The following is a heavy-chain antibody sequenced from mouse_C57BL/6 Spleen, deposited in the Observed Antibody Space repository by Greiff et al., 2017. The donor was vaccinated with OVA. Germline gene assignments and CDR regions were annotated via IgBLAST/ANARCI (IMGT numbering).Heavy chain of an antibody. CDR1: GYSITSGYY. J-gene: IGHJ1*03. V-gene: IGHV3-6*01. D-gene: IGHD1-1*01. Sequence: VQLKESGPGLVKPSQSLSLTCSVTGYSITSGYYWNWIRQFPGNKLEWMGYISYDGSNNYNPSLKNRIPITRDTSKNQVFLKLNSVTTEDTATYYCATHSSYGYFDVWGTGTTVTVSS. CDR3: ATHSSYGYFDV. CDR2: ISYDGSN.